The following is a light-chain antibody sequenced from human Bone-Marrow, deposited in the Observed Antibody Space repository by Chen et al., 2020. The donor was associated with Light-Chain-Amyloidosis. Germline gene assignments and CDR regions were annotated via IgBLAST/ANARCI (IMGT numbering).Light chain of an antibody. J-gene: IGLJ3*02. CDR1: SGSIATNY. CDR2: EDD. V-gene: IGLV6-57*01. Sequence: KSMLTQPHSVSESPGQTVIISCTRSSGSIATNYVQWYQQRPGSSPTTVLYEDDQRPSGVPDRFSGSIDRSSNSASLTISGLKTEDEADYYCQSYQGSSQGVFGGGTKLTVL. CDR3: QSYQGSSQGV.